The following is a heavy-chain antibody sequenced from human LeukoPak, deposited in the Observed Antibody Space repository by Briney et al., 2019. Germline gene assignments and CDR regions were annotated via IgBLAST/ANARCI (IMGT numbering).Heavy chain of an antibody. CDR1: GFTFDDYG. V-gene: IGHV3-20*04. CDR2: INWKGDDT. CDR3: VRGGVSAHFDY. D-gene: IGHD2-8*01. Sequence: PGGSLRLSCAASGFTFDDYGMSWVRQAPGKGLEWVSGINWKGDDTTYVDSVRGRFTISRDNARNSVSLQMNSLRAEDTALYYCVRGGVSAHFDYWGQGALVTVAS. J-gene: IGHJ4*02.